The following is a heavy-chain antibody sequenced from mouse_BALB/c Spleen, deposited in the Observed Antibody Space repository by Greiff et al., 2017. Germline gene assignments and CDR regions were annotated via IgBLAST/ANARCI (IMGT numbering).Heavy chain of an antibody. J-gene: IGHJ4*01. V-gene: IGHV3-2*02. D-gene: IGHD2-12*01. CDR1: GYSITSDYA. Sequence: EVQLQESGPGLVKPSQSLSLTCTVTGYSITSDYAWNWIRQFPGNKLEWMGYISYSGSTSYNPSLKSRISITRDTSKNQFFLQLNSVTTEDTATYYCARYSGDAMDYWGQGTSVTVSS. CDR2: ISYSGST. CDR3: ARYSGDAMDY.